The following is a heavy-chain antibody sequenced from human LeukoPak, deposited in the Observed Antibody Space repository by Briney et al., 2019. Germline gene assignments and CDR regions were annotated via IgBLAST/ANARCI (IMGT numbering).Heavy chain of an antibody. Sequence: SETPSLTCTVSGASINNYYWSWIRQSPEKGLEWIGYISHSGSTHYNPSLKSRITISVDTSKIHFSLNLTSVTAADTAVYYCARDSAAGSYYYYTDVWGKGTTVTVSS. V-gene: IGHV4-59*01. J-gene: IGHJ6*03. CDR3: ARDSAAGSYYYYTDV. D-gene: IGHD1-1*01. CDR1: GASINNYY. CDR2: ISHSGST.